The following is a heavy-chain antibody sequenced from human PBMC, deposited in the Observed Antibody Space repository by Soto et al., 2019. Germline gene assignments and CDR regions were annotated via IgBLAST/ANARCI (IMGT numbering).Heavy chain of an antibody. CDR3: ARIQRGYDAFDS. J-gene: IGHJ3*02. V-gene: IGHV3-21*01. CDR1: GFTFSSYS. Sequence: EVQLVESGGGLVKPGGSLRLSCAASGFTFSSYSMNWVRQAPGTGLEWVSSISSSSSYIYYADSVKGRFTISRDNAKNSLYLQMNSLRAEDTAVYYCARIQRGYDAFDSWGQGTMVTVSS. CDR2: ISSSSSYI. D-gene: IGHD2-15*01.